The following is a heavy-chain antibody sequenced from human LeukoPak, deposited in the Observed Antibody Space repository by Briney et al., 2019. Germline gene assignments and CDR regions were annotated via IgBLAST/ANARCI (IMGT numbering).Heavy chain of an antibody. Sequence: ASVKVSCKASGYTFTSYAMHWVRQAPGQRLEWMGWINAGNGNTKYSQKFQGRVTITRDTSASTAYMELSSLRSEDTAVYYCATVGATLYYYYGMDVWGQGTTVTVSS. CDR2: INAGNGNT. J-gene: IGHJ6*02. CDR3: ATVGATLYYYYGMDV. CDR1: GYTFTSYA. V-gene: IGHV1-3*01. D-gene: IGHD1-26*01.